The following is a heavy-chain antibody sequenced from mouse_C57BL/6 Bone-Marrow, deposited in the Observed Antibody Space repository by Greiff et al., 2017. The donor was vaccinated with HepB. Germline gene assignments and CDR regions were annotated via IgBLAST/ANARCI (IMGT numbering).Heavy chain of an antibody. D-gene: IGHD1-1*01. Sequence: VQLKESGPGMVKPSQSLSLTCTVTGYSITSGYDWHWIRHFPGNKLEWMGYISYSGSTNYNPSLKSRISITHDTSKNHFFLKLNSVTTEDTATYYCARADCNYGSSIDYWGQGTTLTVSS. V-gene: IGHV3-1*01. CDR3: ARADCNYGSSIDY. CDR2: ISYSGST. J-gene: IGHJ2*01. CDR1: GYSITSGYD.